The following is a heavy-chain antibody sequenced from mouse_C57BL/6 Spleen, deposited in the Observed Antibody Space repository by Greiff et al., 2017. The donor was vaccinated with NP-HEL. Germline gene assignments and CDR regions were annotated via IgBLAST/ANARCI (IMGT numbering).Heavy chain of an antibody. CDR2: FYPGSGSI. CDR1: GYTFTEST. J-gene: IGHJ3*01. CDR3: ARHEEPIYYEPWFAY. D-gene: IGHD2-4*01. Sequence: QVQLKESGAELVKPGASVKLSCKASGYTFTESTIHWVKQRSGQGLEWIGWFYPGSGSIKYNEKFKDKATLTADKSSSTVYMELSRLTSEDSAVYFSARHEEPIYYEPWFAYWGQGTLVTVSA. V-gene: IGHV1-62-2*01.